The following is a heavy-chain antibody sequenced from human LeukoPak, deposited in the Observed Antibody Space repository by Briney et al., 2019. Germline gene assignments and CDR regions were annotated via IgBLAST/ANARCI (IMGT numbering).Heavy chain of an antibody. V-gene: IGHV4-59*08. D-gene: IGHD3-22*01. CDR1: GGSISSYY. CDR2: IYYSGST. J-gene: IGHJ5*02. CDR3: ARSNYYYDSSGYFPFDP. Sequence: SEALSLTCTVSGGSISSYYWSWIRQPPGKGLEWIGYIYYSGSTNYNPSLKSRVTISVDTSKNQFSLKLSSVTAADTAVYYCARSNYYYDSSGYFPFDPWGRGTLVTVSS.